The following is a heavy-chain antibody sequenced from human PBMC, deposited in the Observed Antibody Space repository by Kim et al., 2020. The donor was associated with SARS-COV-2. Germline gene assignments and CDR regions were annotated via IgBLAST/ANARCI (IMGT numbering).Heavy chain of an antibody. J-gene: IGHJ3*02. V-gene: IGHV1-3*01. Sequence: ASVKVSCKASGYTFTSYAMHWVRQAPGQRLEWMGWINAGNGNTKYSQKFQGRVTITRDTSASTAYMELSSLRSEDTAVYYCARVGYYYDSSGYSIQNAFDIWGQGTMVTVSS. CDR2: INAGNGNT. CDR3: ARVGYYYDSSGYSIQNAFDI. D-gene: IGHD3-22*01. CDR1: GYTFTSYA.